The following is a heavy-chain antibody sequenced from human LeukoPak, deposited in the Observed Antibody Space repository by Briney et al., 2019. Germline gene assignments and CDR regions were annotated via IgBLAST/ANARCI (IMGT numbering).Heavy chain of an antibody. D-gene: IGHD3-10*01. CDR3: ARDSTSLEKPHYYGSGSPNLYFDY. CDR1: GYTFTSYY. V-gene: IGHV1-46*01. Sequence: ASVKVSCKASGYTFTSYYMHWVRQAPGQGLEWMGIINPSGGSTSYAQKFQGRVTMTRDTSTSTVYMELSSLRSEDTAVYYCARDSTSLEKPHYYGSGSPNLYFDYWGQGTLVTVSS. J-gene: IGHJ4*02. CDR2: INPSGGST.